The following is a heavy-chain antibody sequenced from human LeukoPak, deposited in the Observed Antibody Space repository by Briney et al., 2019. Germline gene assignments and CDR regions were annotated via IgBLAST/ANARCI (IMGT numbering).Heavy chain of an antibody. CDR1: GFTFSSYS. Sequence: GGSLRLSCAASGFTFSSYSMNWVRQAPGKGLEWVSYISSSSSTIYYADSVKGRFTISRDNARNSLYLQMNSLRAEDTAVYYCARDSTGGSYHFDYWGQGTLVTVSS. V-gene: IGHV3-48*01. CDR2: ISSSSSTI. J-gene: IGHJ4*02. D-gene: IGHD1-26*01. CDR3: ARDSTGGSYHFDY.